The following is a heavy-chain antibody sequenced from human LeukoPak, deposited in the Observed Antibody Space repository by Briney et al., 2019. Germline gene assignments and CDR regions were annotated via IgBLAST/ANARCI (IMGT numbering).Heavy chain of an antibody. CDR1: GFIFNDYE. Sequence: GGSLRLSCVASGFIFNDYEMNWVRQPPGKGREGVSYISGSCMSIHYEDSVKGGFTISRDNAKNSLYLQMNSLRAEDTAVYYCAGDNIANGDLDYLDYWGQGTLVTVSS. CDR2: ISGSCMSI. CDR3: AGDNIANGDLDYLDY. V-gene: IGHV3-48*03. D-gene: IGHD2-21*02. J-gene: IGHJ4*02.